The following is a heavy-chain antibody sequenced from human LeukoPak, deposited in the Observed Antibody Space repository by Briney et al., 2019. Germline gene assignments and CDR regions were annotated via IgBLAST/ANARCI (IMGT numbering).Heavy chain of an antibody. CDR1: GFTFSSYW. CDR3: ARGPIAAAGTPGIYYYYMDV. J-gene: IGHJ6*03. V-gene: IGHV3-74*01. CDR2: INSDGSST. Sequence: GGSLRLSCAASGFTFSSYWMHWVRQAPGKGLVWVSRINSDGSSTSYADSVKGRFTISRDNAKNTLYLQMNSLRAEDTAVYYCARGPIAAAGTPGIYYYYMDVWGKGTTVTVSS. D-gene: IGHD6-13*01.